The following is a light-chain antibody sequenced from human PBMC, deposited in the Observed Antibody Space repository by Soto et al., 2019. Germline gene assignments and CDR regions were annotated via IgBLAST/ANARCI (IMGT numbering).Light chain of an antibody. V-gene: IGLV2-14*03. CDR2: DVN. Sequence: SVLTQPASVSGSPGQSITISCTGTSSDVGAYNYVSWYQQHPGKAPRLMIYDVNNRPSGVSNRFSGSKSGNTASLTISGLQAEDEADYYFSSYTSSSTYVFGTGTKVTVL. J-gene: IGLJ1*01. CDR3: SSYTSSSTYV. CDR1: SSDVGAYNY.